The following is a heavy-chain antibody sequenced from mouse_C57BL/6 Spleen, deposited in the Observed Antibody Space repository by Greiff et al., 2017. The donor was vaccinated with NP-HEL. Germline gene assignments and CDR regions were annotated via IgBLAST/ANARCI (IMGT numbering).Heavy chain of an antibody. V-gene: IGHV1-64*01. J-gene: IGHJ3*01. CDR1: GYTFTSYW. Sequence: VQLQQSGAELVKPGASVKLSCKASGYTFTSYWMHWVKQRPGQGLEWIGMIHPNSGSTNYNEKFKSKATLTVDKSSSTAYMQLSSLTSEDSAVYYCARGLYYDYDWFAYWGQGTLVTVSA. CDR3: ARGLYYDYDWFAY. CDR2: IHPNSGST. D-gene: IGHD2-4*01.